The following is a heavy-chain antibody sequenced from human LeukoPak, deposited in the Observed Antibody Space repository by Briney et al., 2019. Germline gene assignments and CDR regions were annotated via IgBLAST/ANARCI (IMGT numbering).Heavy chain of an antibody. CDR2: INQDESEK. D-gene: IGHD1-26*01. CDR3: ARDPILPGATGGADY. Sequence: PGGSLRLSCAVSGMTFKNYWMSWFRQTPGKGLEWVATINQDESEKYYLDSVKGRFTISRDTAKNSLYLQMYSLTAEDTAVYYCARDPILPGATGGADYWGQGTLVTVSS. CDR1: GMTFKNYW. V-gene: IGHV3-7*01. J-gene: IGHJ4*02.